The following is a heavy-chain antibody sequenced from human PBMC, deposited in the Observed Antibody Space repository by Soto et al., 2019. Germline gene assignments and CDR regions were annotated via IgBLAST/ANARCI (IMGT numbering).Heavy chain of an antibody. D-gene: IGHD1-1*01. CDR3: ATRMPTNY. CDR1: GGSFSELY. V-gene: IGHV4-34*01. J-gene: IGHJ4*02. CDR2: IDHTGRT. Sequence: SLTCAVYGGSFSELYWSWIRQPPGKGLEWIGEIDHTGRTSYNPSLKSRVTISVDTSKNQLSLKLSSVTAADTAVYYCATRMPTNYWGQGTLVTVSS.